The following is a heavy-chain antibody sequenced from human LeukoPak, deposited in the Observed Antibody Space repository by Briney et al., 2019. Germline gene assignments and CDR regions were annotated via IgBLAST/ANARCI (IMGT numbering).Heavy chain of an antibody. CDR2: INHSGST. D-gene: IGHD1-26*01. V-gene: IGHV4-39*07. CDR3: ARRYSGTYYMTY. J-gene: IGHJ4*02. Sequence: PSETLSLTCTVSGDSISSSPDSWGWIRQPPGKGLEWIGEINHSGSTNYNPSLKSRVTISVDTSKNQFSLKLTSVTAADTAVYYCARRYSGTYYMTYWGQGTLVTVSS. CDR1: GDSISSSPDS.